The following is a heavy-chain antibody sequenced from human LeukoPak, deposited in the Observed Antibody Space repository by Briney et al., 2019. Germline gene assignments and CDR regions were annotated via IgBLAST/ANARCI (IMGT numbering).Heavy chain of an antibody. V-gene: IGHV3-53*01. D-gene: IGHD6-19*01. CDR3: ARGDSSGYVFDY. J-gene: IGHJ4*02. CDR2: IYSAGSA. CDR1: GFTVSSHY. Sequence: GGSLRLSCTASGFTVSSHYMNWVRQAPGQGLEWVSIIYSAGSAYYADSVKGRFTIPRDNSKNTLYLQINSLRVEDTAVYYCARGDSSGYVFDYWGQGTLVTVSS.